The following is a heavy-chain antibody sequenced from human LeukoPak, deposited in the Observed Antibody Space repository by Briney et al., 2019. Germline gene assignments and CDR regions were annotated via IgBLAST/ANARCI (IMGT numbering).Heavy chain of an antibody. Sequence: ASVKVSCKASGGTFSSYAISWVRQASGQGLEWMGGIIPIFGTANYAQKFQGRVTITADESTSTAYMELSSLRSEDTAVYYCAREVAYCGGDARRRCHFDYWGQGTLVTVSS. V-gene: IGHV1-69*13. D-gene: IGHD2-21*02. CDR1: GGTFSSYA. CDR2: IIPIFGTA. J-gene: IGHJ4*02. CDR3: AREVAYCGGDARRRCHFDY.